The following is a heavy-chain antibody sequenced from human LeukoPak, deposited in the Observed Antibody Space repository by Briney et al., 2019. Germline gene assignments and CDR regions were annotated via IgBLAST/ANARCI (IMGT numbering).Heavy chain of an antibody. V-gene: IGHV4-34*01. CDR2: INHSGST. Sequence: PSETLSLTCAVYGGSFSGYYWSWIRQPPGKGLEWIGEINHSGSTNYNPSLKSRVTISVDTSKNQFSLKLSSVTAADTAVHYCARPPQRRYYDSSGYYWVYWGQGTLVTVSS. CDR3: ARPPQRRYYDSSGYYWVY. J-gene: IGHJ4*02. D-gene: IGHD3-22*01. CDR1: GGSFSGYY.